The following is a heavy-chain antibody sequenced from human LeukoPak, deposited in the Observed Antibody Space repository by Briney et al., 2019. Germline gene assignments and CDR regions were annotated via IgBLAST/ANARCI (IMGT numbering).Heavy chain of an antibody. D-gene: IGHD3-3*01. CDR3: ATGSGYYPYYYYYYMDV. J-gene: IGHJ6*03. CDR2: INHSGST. V-gene: IGHV4-34*01. Sequence: PSETLSLTRAVYGGSFSGYYWSWIRQPPGKGLEWIGEINHSGSTNYNPSLKSRVTISVDTSKNQFSLKLSSVTAADTAVYYCATGSGYYPYYYYYYMDVWGKGTTVTVSS. CDR1: GGSFSGYY.